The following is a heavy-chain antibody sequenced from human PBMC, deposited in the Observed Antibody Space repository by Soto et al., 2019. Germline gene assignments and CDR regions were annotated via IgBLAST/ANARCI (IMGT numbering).Heavy chain of an antibody. CDR2: IKSKTDGGTT. CDR1: GFTFSNAW. V-gene: IGHV3-15*01. CDR3: TTGVVVVAAGRGY. D-gene: IGHD2-15*01. Sequence: PGGSLRLSCAASGFTFSNAWMSWVRQAPGKGLEWVGRIKSKTDGGTTDYAAPVKGRFTISRDDSKNTLYLQMNSLKTEDTAVYYCTTGVVVVAAGRGYWGQGTLVTVSS. J-gene: IGHJ4*02.